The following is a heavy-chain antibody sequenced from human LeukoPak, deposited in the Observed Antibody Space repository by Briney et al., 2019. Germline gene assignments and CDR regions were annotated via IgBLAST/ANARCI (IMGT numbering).Heavy chain of an antibody. CDR1: GGSISSYY. Sequence: SETLSLTCTVSGGSISSYYWSWIRQPAGKGLEWIGRIYTSGSTNYNPSLKSRVTMSVDTSKSQFSLKLSSVTAADTAVYYCAKDYVDTAMAYFDYWGQGTLVTVSS. J-gene: IGHJ4*02. D-gene: IGHD5-18*01. V-gene: IGHV4-4*07. CDR3: AKDYVDTAMAYFDY. CDR2: IYTSGST.